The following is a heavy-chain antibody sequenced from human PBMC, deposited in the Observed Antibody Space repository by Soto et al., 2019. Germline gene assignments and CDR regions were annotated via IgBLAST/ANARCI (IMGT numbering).Heavy chain of an antibody. CDR1: GFTFSNYA. V-gene: IGHV3-23*01. D-gene: IGHD2-2*01. CDR3: AKKGVGTPRTTWFDS. Sequence: GGSLRLSCAASGFTFSNYAMSWVRQAPGEGLEWVSIIGIDGRTAFYADSVKGRITISRDNSRNTVYLQMNSLSADDTAVYYCAKKGVGTPRTTWFDSWGPGTLVTVSS. J-gene: IGHJ5*01. CDR2: IGIDGRTA.